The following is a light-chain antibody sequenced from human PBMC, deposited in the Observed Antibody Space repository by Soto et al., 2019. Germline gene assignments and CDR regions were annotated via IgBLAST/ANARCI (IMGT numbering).Light chain of an antibody. V-gene: IGKV3-15*01. CDR1: QSVRSK. CDR3: QQYNNWPPIT. J-gene: IGKJ5*01. CDR2: DAS. Sequence: EIVMTQSPGTLSVSPGERATLSCSASQSVRSKLAWYQQKPGQAPRLLIYDASTTATGIPARFSGSGSGTEFTLTISSLQSEDFAVYSCQQYNNWPPITFGQGTRLEIK.